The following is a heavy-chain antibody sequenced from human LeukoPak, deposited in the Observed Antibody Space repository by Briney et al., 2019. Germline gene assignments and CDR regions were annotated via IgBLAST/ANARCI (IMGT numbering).Heavy chain of an antibody. J-gene: IGHJ4*02. CDR3: TRDQTPYY. Sequence: PGGSLRLSCTASGFTFGDYAMTWVRQAPGKGLEWVSFIASETYGGTAEYAASVKGRFTISRDDSKSIAYLQMNSLKTEDTAVYYCTRDQTPYYWGQGTLVTVSS. CDR1: GFTFGDYA. V-gene: IGHV3-49*04. CDR2: IASETYGGTA.